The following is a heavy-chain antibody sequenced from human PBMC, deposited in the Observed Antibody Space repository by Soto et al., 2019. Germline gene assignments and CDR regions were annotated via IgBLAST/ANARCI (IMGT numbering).Heavy chain of an antibody. CDR2: IIPIFGTA. CDR1: GGTFSSYA. Sequence: SVKVSFKASGGTFSSYAISWVRQAPGQGLEWMGGIIPIFGTANYAQKFQGRVTITADESTSTAYMELSSLRSEDTAVYYCARDLATRDRITIFGVVPPATYGMDGWGQGNTVTFSS. J-gene: IGHJ6*02. CDR3: ARDLATRDRITIFGVVPPATYGMDG. D-gene: IGHD3-3*01. V-gene: IGHV1-69*13.